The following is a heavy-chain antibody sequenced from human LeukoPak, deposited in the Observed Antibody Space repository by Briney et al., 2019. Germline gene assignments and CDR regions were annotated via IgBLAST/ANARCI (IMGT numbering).Heavy chain of an antibody. CDR1: GFTFSSYA. V-gene: IGHV3-30*04. CDR2: ISYDGSNK. D-gene: IGHD5-12*01. J-gene: IGHJ6*02. CDR3: ARDVGRGYSGYQKAYYYYGMDV. Sequence: GRSLRLSCAASGFTFSSYAMHWVRQAPGKGLEWVAVISYDGSNKYYADSVKGRFTISRDNSKNTLYLQMNSLRDEATDVYYCARDVGRGYSGYQKAYYYYGMDVWGQGTTVTVSS.